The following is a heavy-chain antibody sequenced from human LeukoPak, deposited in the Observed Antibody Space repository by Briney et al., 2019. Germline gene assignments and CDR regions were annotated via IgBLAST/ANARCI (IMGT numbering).Heavy chain of an antibody. CDR1: GGSISSYY. CDR2: IYYSGST. D-gene: IGHD3-10*01. V-gene: IGHV4-59*01. J-gene: IGHJ4*02. CDR3: ARDLGVGGFDY. Sequence: SETLSLTCTVSGGSISSYYWSWIRQPAGKGLEWIGYIYYSGSTNYNPSLKSRVTISVDTSKNQFSLKLSSVTAADTAVYYCARDLGVGGFDYWGQGTLVTVSS.